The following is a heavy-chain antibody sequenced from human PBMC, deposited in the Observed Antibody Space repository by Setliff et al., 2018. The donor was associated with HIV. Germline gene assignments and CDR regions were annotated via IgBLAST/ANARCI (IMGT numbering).Heavy chain of an antibody. CDR2: IYTRGST. CDR3: ARTDWSRTSYSYYHGMNV. Sequence: SETLSLTCTVSGCSISSGSYYWSWIRQPAGKGLEWIGHIYTRGSTNYNPSLKSRVTISVDTSKIQFSLKLSSVTAADTTVYYCARTDWSRTSYSYYHGMNVWGQGTTVTVSS. D-gene: IGHD3-9*01. V-gene: IGHV4-61*09. CDR1: GCSISSGSYY. J-gene: IGHJ6*02.